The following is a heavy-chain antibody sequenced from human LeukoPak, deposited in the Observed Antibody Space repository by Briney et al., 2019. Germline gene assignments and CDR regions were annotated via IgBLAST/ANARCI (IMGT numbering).Heavy chain of an antibody. J-gene: IGHJ3*02. CDR1: GFTVSSNY. CDR2: IYSGGST. V-gene: IGHV3-53*01. D-gene: IGHD3-3*01. CDR3: ARGTYYDFWSGYYHDAFDI. Sequence: GGSLRLSCAASGFTVSSNYMSWVRQAPGKGLEWVSVIYSGGSTYYADSVKGRFTISRDNSKNTLYLQMNSRRAEDTAVYYCARGTYYDFWSGYYHDAFDIWGQGTMVTVSS.